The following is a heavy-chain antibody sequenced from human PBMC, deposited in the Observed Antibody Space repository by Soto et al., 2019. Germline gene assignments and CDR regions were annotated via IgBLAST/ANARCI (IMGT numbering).Heavy chain of an antibody. V-gene: IGHV3-15*01. D-gene: IGHD3-10*01. CDR3: TTPRFCYGSGSLYYYYYGMDV. J-gene: IGHJ6*02. Sequence: GGSLRLSCAASGFTFSNAWMSWVRQAPGKGLEWVGRIKSKTDGGTTDYAAPVKGRFTISRDDSKNTLYLQMNSLKTEDTAVYYCTTPRFCYGSGSLYYYYYGMDVWGQGTTVTVSS. CDR2: IKSKTDGGTT. CDR1: GFTFSNAW.